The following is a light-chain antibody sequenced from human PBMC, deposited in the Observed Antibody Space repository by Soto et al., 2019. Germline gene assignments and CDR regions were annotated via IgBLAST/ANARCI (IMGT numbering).Light chain of an antibody. Sequence: QSALTQPPSASGSPGQSVTISCTGTSSDVGGYNYVSWYQQHPGKAPKLMIYEVSKRPSGVPDRFSGSKSGNTASLTVSGLQAEDEADYYRSSYAGSNNFRYVFGTGTKVTVL. CDR1: SSDVGGYNY. V-gene: IGLV2-8*01. CDR2: EVS. J-gene: IGLJ1*01. CDR3: SSYAGSNNFRYV.